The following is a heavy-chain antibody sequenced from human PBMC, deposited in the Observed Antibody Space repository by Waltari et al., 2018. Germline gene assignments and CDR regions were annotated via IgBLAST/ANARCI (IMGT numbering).Heavy chain of an antibody. CDR3: ASHIYREWPPDY. D-gene: IGHD3-3*01. V-gene: IGHV3-15*01. J-gene: IGHJ4*02. CDR1: GFTFNNAW. Sequence: EVELVESGGGLVKPGGSLRLSCAASGFTFNNAWMTWVRQAPGKGLEWVGRIKSKIDGESTEYAAPVKGRITISRDDSKNTLYLQIDSLKTEDTAVYFCASHIYREWPPDYWGQGTLVTVSS. CDR2: IKSKIDGEST.